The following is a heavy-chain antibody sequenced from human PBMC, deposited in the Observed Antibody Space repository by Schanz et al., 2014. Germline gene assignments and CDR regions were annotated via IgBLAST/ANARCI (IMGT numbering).Heavy chain of an antibody. CDR3: ARQYSGWSRFDP. V-gene: IGHV4-59*08. Sequence: QVQLQESGPGLVKPSETLSLTCSVSGGSIRTYFWAWIRQPPGKGLEWIGFIYYSGSTNYNPSLKSRAPIPVDMSKTQSPRTLTSGTAADTGVYYCARQYSGWSRFDPWGQGIRVTVSS. CDR1: GGSIRTYF. J-gene: IGHJ5*02. CDR2: IYYSGST. D-gene: IGHD6-19*01.